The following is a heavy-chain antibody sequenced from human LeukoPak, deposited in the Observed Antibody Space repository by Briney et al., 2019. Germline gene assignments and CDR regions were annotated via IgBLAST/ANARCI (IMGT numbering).Heavy chain of an antibody. D-gene: IGHD2-15*01. CDR3: TRVGYCSGGTCPYYFDY. V-gene: IGHV1-2*02. CDR1: GYTFTVYY. Sequence: ASVKVSCKASGYTFTVYYMHWVRQAPGQGLEWIGWIDPNSGGTNYAQKFQDRVTMTRDTSISTAYMELSSLRSDDTALYYCTRVGYCSGGTCPYYFDYWGQGTLVTVSS. CDR2: IDPNSGGT. J-gene: IGHJ4*02.